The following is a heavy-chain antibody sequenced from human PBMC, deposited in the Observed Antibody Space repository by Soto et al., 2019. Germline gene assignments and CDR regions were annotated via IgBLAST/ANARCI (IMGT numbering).Heavy chain of an antibody. V-gene: IGHV3-21*05. CDR2: IGSSSESI. D-gene: IGHD3-9*01. CDR1: GFTFSSHG. CDR3: ARDAFDILTGYYKGPTNDAFDI. J-gene: IGHJ3*02. Sequence: GGSLRRSCAASGFTFSSHGMDWVRQAPGKGLEWLSYIGSSSESIYYADSVKGRFTISRDNAKNSLYLQMNSLRAEDTAVYYCARDAFDILTGYYKGPTNDAFDIWGQGTMVTVSS.